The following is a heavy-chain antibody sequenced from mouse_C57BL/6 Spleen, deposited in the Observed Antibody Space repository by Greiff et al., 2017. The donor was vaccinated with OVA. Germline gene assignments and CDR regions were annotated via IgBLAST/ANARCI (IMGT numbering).Heavy chain of an antibody. V-gene: IGHV5-17*01. CDR1: GFTFSDYG. D-gene: IGHD1-1*01. CDR2: ISSGSSTI. CDR3: ARPGSSRLDY. J-gene: IGHJ2*01. Sequence: EVHLVESGGGLVKPGGSLKLSCAASGFTFSDYGMHWVRQAPEKGLEWVAYISSGSSTIYYADTVKGRFTISRDNAKNTLFLQMTSLRSEDTAMYYCARPGSSRLDYWGQGTTLTVSS.